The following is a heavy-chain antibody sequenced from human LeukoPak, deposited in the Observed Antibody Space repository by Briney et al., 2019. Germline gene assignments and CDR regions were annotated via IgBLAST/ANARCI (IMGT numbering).Heavy chain of an antibody. D-gene: IGHD3-3*01. Sequence: KPSETLSLTCTVSGGSISNTGYYWSWIRQRPGKGLEWIGYIYYSGSTYYNPSLKSRVTISVDTSKNQFSLRLTSVTAADTAVYYCARGGTYYDFWSGGSGIWFDPWGQGTLVTVSS. CDR3: ARGGTYYDFWSGGSGIWFDP. CDR1: GGSISNTGYY. J-gene: IGHJ5*02. CDR2: IYYSGST. V-gene: IGHV4-31*03.